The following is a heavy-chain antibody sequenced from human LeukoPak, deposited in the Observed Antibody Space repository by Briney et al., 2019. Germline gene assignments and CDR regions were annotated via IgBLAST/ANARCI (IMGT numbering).Heavy chain of an antibody. Sequence: GGSLRLSCAASGFTFSSYAMSWVRQAPGKGLEWVSGITGSSGSTYYADSVKGRLTISRDNSKNTLYLQMNSLRAEDTAVYYCARSFSGWANFDNWGRGTLVTVSS. CDR2: ITGSSGST. CDR3: ARSFSGWANFDN. D-gene: IGHD6-19*01. V-gene: IGHV3-23*01. J-gene: IGHJ4*02. CDR1: GFTFSSYA.